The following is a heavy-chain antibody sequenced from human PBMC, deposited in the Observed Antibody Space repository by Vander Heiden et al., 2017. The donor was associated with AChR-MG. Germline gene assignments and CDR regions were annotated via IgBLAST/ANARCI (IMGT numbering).Heavy chain of an antibody. D-gene: IGHD1-20*01. CDR3: ARVHNWTPWGGYFDY. V-gene: IGHV4-34*01. CDR1: GGSFSGYY. Sequence: QVQLQQWGAGLLKPSETLSLTCAVYGGSFSGYYWSWIRQPPGKGLEWIGEINHSGSTNYNPSRKSRVTISVDTSKNQFSMKLSSVTAADTAVYYCARVHNWTPWGGYFDYWCQVTLVTVSS. CDR2: INHSGST. J-gene: IGHJ4*02.